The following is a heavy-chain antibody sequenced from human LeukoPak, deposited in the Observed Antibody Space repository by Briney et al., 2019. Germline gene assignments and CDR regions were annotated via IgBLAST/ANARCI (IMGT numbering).Heavy chain of an antibody. Sequence: ASVKVSCKASGYTFTSYDINWVRQATGQGLEWMGWMNPNSGNTGYAQKFQGRVTITRNTSISTAYMELSSLRSEDTAVYYCAKGPKQQLVGSRGKYFDYWGQGTLVTVSS. V-gene: IGHV1-8*03. CDR1: GYTFTSYD. CDR3: AKGPKQQLVGSRGKYFDY. D-gene: IGHD6-13*01. J-gene: IGHJ4*02. CDR2: MNPNSGNT.